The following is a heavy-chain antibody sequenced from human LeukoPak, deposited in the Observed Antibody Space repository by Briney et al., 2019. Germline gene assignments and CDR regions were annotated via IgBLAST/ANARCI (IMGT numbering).Heavy chain of an antibody. CDR3: ARHLGYGDYIYYFDY. J-gene: IGHJ4*02. D-gene: IGHD4-17*01. V-gene: IGHV5-51*01. Sequence: GESLQISCKGSGYSFTSYWIGWVRQMPGKGLEWMGIIYPGDSNTRYSPSFQGQVTISADKSISTAYLQWSSLKASDTAMYYCARHLGYGDYIYYFDYWGQGTLVTVSS. CDR1: GYSFTSYW. CDR2: IYPGDSNT.